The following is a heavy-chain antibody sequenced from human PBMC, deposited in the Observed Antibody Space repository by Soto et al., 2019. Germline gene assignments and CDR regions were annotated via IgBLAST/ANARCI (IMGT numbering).Heavy chain of an antibody. CDR2: IYLGDSDT. Sequence: GESLKISCSGHGYDFVTNLIGWVRQRPWKGLEWMGIIYLGDSDTRYSPSFEGQVTLSADRSTSTVFLEWPFLKTSDTAMYFCAVTGGQ. V-gene: IGHV5-51*01. J-gene: IGHJ1*01. CDR1: GYDFVTNL. CDR3: AVT.